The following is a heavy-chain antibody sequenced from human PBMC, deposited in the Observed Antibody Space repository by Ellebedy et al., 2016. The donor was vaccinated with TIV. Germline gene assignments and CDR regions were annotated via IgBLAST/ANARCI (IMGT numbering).Heavy chain of an antibody. CDR3: ARRFDIVTGSYPRGYYGLDI. CDR2: INAGIGNT. Sequence: AASVKVSCKASGYTFTTYAIHWMRQAPGQRPEWMGWINAGIGNTKYSDNFQGRVTITTDTSASTAYMELSSLRSEDTAVYYCARRFDIVTGSYPRGYYGLDIWGQGTTVTVSS. J-gene: IGHJ6*02. V-gene: IGHV1-3*01. CDR1: GYTFTTYA. D-gene: IGHD3-9*01.